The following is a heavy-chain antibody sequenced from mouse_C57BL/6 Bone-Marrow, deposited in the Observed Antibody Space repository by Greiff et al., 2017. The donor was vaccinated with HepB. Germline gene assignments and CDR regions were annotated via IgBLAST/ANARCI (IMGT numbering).Heavy chain of an antibody. CDR3: AREDYYGSRRGNY. D-gene: IGHD1-1*01. Sequence: QVQLQQPGAELVKPGASVKMSCKASGYTFTSYWITWVKQRPGQGLEWIGDIYPGSGSTNYNEKFKSKATLTVDTSSSTAYMQLRSLTSEDSAVYYCAREDYYGSRRGNYWGQGTTLTVSS. CDR2: IYPGSGST. J-gene: IGHJ2*01. CDR1: GYTFTSYW. V-gene: IGHV1-55*01.